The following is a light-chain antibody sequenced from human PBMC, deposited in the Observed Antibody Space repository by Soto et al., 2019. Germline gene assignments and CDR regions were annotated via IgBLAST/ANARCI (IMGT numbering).Light chain of an antibody. CDR3: SSYTSSSTYV. CDR1: SSDVGGYNY. V-gene: IGLV2-14*01. Sequence: QSALTQPASVSVSPGQSITVSCTRTSSDVGGYNYVSWYQQHPGKAPKLMIYEVSNRPSGVSNRFSGSKSGNTASLTISGLQAEDEADYYCSSYTSSSTYVFGTGTKVTVL. J-gene: IGLJ1*01. CDR2: EVS.